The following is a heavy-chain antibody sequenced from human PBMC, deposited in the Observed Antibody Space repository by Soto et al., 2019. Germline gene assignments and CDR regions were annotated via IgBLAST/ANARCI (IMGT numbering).Heavy chain of an antibody. J-gene: IGHJ6*02. Sequence: ASVKVSCKASGGTFSSYAISWVRQAPGQGLEWMGGIIPILGIANYAQKFQGRVTITADKSTSTAYMELSSLRSEDTAVYYCASSYCSSTSCYLSDYYYYYCMDVWGQGTTVTVSS. CDR3: ASSYCSSTSCYLSDYYYYYCMDV. CDR1: GGTFSSYA. V-gene: IGHV1-69*10. D-gene: IGHD2-2*01. CDR2: IIPILGIA.